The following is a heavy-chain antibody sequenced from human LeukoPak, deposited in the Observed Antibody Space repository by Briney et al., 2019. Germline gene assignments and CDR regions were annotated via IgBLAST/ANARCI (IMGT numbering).Heavy chain of an antibody. Sequence: GASVKVSCKASGYTSTSYAMHWVRQAPGQRLEWMGWISAGNGNTKYSQKFQGRVTITRDTSASTAYMELSSLRSEDTAVYYCARDQEAVHDYWGQGTLVTVSS. CDR3: ARDQEAVHDY. J-gene: IGHJ4*02. D-gene: IGHD6-19*01. V-gene: IGHV1-3*01. CDR2: ISAGNGNT. CDR1: GYTSTSYA.